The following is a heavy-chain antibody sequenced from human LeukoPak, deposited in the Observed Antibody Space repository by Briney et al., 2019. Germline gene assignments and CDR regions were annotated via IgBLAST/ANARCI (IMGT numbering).Heavy chain of an antibody. CDR1: GYTFTGYY. CDR2: INPNSGGT. Sequence: ASVKVSCKTSGYTFTGYYMHWVRQAPGQGLEWMGWINPNSGGTNYAQKFQGRVTMTRDTSISTAYMELSRLRSDDTAVYYCAREVRDADAFDIWGQGTMVTVSS. CDR3: AREVRDADAFDI. D-gene: IGHD4/OR15-4a*01. J-gene: IGHJ3*02. V-gene: IGHV1-2*02.